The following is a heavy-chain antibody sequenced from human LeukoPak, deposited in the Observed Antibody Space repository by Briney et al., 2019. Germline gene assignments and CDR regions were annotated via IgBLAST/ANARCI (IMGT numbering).Heavy chain of an antibody. Sequence: SETLSLTCGVSGGSIGTYWWNWIRQPAGKGLEWIGRFHYSGTANYNPSLKSRVSTSLDMSKNQFFLNLSSVTAADTAIYYCARGSDTSHNWFDPWGLGTLVTVSS. V-gene: IGHV4-4*07. D-gene: IGHD2-2*01. CDR3: ARGSDTSHNWFDP. CDR2: FHYSGTA. J-gene: IGHJ5*02. CDR1: GGSIGTYW.